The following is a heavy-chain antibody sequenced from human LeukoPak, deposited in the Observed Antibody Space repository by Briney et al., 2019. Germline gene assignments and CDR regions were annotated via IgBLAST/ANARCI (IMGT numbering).Heavy chain of an antibody. Sequence: GASVKVSCKASGYTFTGYYIHWVRQAPGQGLEWMGWINPNSGGTNYVQKFQGRVTMTRITSISTAYMELSSLRAEDTAVYYCARVSPNTVTTLQYFDYWGQGTLVTVSS. V-gene: IGHV1-2*02. CDR3: ARVSPNTVTTLQYFDY. CDR1: GYTFTGYY. D-gene: IGHD4-17*01. J-gene: IGHJ4*02. CDR2: INPNSGGT.